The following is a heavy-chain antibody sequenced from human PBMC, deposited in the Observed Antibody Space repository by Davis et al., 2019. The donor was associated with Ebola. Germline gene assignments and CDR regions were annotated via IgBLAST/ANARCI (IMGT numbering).Heavy chain of an antibody. J-gene: IGHJ4*02. Sequence: GGSLRLSCVVSGFTLTSFGLHWVRQAPGKGLEWVAVISSDGSKQYYADSVKGRFTISRDISKNTVYLQMTSLRVEDTAVYYCARDGDFESSGYLEGFCDHWGQGTRVTVSS. D-gene: IGHD3-22*01. CDR1: GFTLTSFG. CDR2: ISSDGSKQ. CDR3: ARDGDFESSGYLEGFCDH. V-gene: IGHV3-30-3*01.